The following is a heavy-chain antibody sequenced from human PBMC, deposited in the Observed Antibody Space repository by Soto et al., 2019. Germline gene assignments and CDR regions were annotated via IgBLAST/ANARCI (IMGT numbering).Heavy chain of an antibody. CDR1: GGTFSSYA. CDR3: ARESGDYSEYYYYYGMDV. V-gene: IGHV1-69*13. J-gene: IGHJ6*02. CDR2: IIPIFGTA. Sequence: ASVKVSCKASGGTFSSYAISWVRQAPGQGLEWMGGIIPIFGTANYAQKFQGRVTITADESTSTAYMELSSLRSEDTAVYYCARESGDYSEYYYYYGMDVWGQGTTVTVSS. D-gene: IGHD4-17*01.